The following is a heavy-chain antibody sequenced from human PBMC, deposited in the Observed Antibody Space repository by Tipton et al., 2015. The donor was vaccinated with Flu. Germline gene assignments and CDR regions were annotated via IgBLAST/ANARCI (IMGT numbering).Heavy chain of an antibody. CDR2: IYYSGSN. D-gene: IGHD3-22*01. J-gene: IGHJ4*02. V-gene: IGHV4-39*07. Sequence: TLSLTCTVSGGSISSSSYYWGWIRQPPGKGLEWIGSIYYSGSNYYNPSLKSRVTISVDTSKNQFSLKLSSVTAADTAVYYCARDSWTRNSSGYPYWGQGTLVTVSS. CDR1: GGSISSSSYY. CDR3: ARDSWTRNSSGYPY.